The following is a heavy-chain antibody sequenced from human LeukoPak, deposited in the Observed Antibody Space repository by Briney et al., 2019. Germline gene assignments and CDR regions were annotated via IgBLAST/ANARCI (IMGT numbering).Heavy chain of an antibody. D-gene: IGHD6-19*01. V-gene: IGHV4-39*07. CDR1: GGSISSSSYY. CDR2: IYYSGST. CDR3: ARDSGIAVAGRYFDH. J-gene: IGHJ4*02. Sequence: SETLSLTCTVSGGSISSSSYYWGWIRQPPGKGLEWIGSIYYSGSTYYNPSLKSRVTISVDTSKNQFSLKLSSVTAADTAVYYCARDSGIAVAGRYFDHWGQGTLVTVSS.